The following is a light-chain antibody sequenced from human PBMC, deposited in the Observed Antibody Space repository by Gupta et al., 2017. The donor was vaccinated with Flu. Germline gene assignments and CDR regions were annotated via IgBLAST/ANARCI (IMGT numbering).Light chain of an antibody. J-gene: IGLJ1*01. Sequence: QSALTQPASVSGSPGQSITISCTGTSSDVGGYNYVSWFQQHPGKVPKLLIYDVSNRPSGVSNRFSGSKSVNTASLTISGLQAEDEADYYCSSYTTSSTQVFGTGTKVTVL. CDR3: SSYTTSSTQV. CDR1: SSDVGGYNY. CDR2: DVS. V-gene: IGLV2-14*01.